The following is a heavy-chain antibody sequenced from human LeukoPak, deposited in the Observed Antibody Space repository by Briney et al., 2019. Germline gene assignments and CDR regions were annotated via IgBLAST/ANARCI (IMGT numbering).Heavy chain of an antibody. CDR2: ISGSGGST. D-gene: IGHD6-19*01. V-gene: IGHV3-23*01. Sequence: PGGSLRLSCAASGFTFSSYAMSWVRQAPGKGLEWVSAISGSGGSTYYADSVKGRFTISRDNSKNTLYLQMNSLRAEDTAVYYCAKASGIAVAGTEDDAFDIWGQGTMVTVSS. CDR1: GFTFSSYA. CDR3: AKASGIAVAGTEDDAFDI. J-gene: IGHJ3*02.